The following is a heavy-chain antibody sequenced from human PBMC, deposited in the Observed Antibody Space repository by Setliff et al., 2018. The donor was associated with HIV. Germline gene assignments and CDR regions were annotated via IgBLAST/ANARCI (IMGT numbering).Heavy chain of an antibody. D-gene: IGHD2-2*01. CDR1: GYTFTSYG. V-gene: IGHV1-18*01. CDR2: ISPATDKT. CDR3: ARVRRGCSSHSCPLEN. J-gene: IGHJ4*02. Sequence: ASVKVSCKASGYTFTSYGISWVRQAPGQGLEWMGWISPATDKTNYAQKLQGRLTMTTDTSTSTAYMDLRSLRSDDTAVYYCARVRRGCSSHSCPLENWGQGTLVTVSS.